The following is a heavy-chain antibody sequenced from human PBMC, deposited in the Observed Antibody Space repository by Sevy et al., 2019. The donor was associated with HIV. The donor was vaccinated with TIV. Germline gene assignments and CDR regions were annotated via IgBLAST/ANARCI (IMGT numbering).Heavy chain of an antibody. Sequence: SETLSLTCTVSGGSISSSSYYWGWIRQHPGKGLEWIGSIYYSGSTYYNPSLKSRVTISVDTSKNQFSLKLSSVTAADTAVYYCARSQITIFGVVISFDPWGQGTLVTVSS. V-gene: IGHV4-39*01. CDR1: GGSISSSSYY. J-gene: IGHJ5*02. D-gene: IGHD3-3*01. CDR2: IYYSGST. CDR3: ARSQITIFGVVISFDP.